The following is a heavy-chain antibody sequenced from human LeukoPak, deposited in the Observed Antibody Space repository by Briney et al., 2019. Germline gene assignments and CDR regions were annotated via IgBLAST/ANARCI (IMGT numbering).Heavy chain of an antibody. D-gene: IGHD2-2*01. CDR3: AKRGNPAVGHHYLDV. J-gene: IGHJ6*03. Sequence: GGSLRLSCAASGFTFSSYDMSWVRQAPGKGLEWVSSITISGGSTFYADSVMGRYTISRDNYKNTLYLQMNSLSAEDTAVYYCAKRGNPAVGHHYLDVWGKGTTVSVSS. V-gene: IGHV3-23*01. CDR1: GFTFSSYD. CDR2: ITISGGST.